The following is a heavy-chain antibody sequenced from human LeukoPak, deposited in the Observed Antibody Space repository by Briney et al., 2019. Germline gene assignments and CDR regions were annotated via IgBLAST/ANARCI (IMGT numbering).Heavy chain of an antibody. V-gene: IGHV1-18*01. J-gene: IGHJ4*02. CDR2: ISAYNGDT. D-gene: IGHD3-22*01. CDR3: ARDSKYYYDTSRWRPPVDY. CDR1: GFTFTSYA. Sequence: ASVKVSCRASGFTFTSYAISWVRQAPGQGLEWMGWISAYNGDTNYAQKLQGRITMTTDTSTTTAYMELGSLRSDDTAVYYCARDSKYYYDTSRWRPPVDYWGQGTLVTVSS.